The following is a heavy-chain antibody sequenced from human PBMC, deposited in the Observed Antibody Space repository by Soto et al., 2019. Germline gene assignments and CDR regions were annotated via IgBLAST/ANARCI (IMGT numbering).Heavy chain of an antibody. CDR2: IYYSGST. D-gene: IGHD6-13*01. J-gene: IGHJ4*02. CDR1: GGSISSGGSY. V-gene: IGHV4-31*03. CDR3: ARELRSSWYSGLGY. Sequence: QVQLQESGPGLVKPSQTLSLTCTVSGGSISSGGSYWSWIRQHPGKGLEWIGYIYYSGSTYYNPSHKGRVTLSVDTSKNEFSLRLRSVTSADTAVYYCARELRSSWYSGLGYWVQGTLVTVSS.